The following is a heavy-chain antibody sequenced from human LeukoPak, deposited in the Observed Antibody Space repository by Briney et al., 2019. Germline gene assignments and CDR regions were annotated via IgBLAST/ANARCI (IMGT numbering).Heavy chain of an antibody. CDR2: ISWNSGSI. V-gene: IGHV3-9*01. Sequence: GGSLRLSCAASGFTFSSYWMHWVRQAPGKGLEWVSGISWNSGSIGYADSVKGRFTISRDNAKNSLYLQMNSLRAEDTALYYCAKVGTYYYDSSGYFDYWGQGTLVTVSS. CDR3: AKVGTYYYDSSGYFDY. D-gene: IGHD3-22*01. J-gene: IGHJ4*02. CDR1: GFTFSSYW.